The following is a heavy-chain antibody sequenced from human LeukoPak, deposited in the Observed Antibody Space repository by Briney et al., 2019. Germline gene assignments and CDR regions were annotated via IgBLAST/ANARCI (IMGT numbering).Heavy chain of an antibody. CDR2: INPNSGGT. J-gene: IGHJ5*02. Sequence: GASVKVSCKASGYSFTGYYMHWVRQAPGQGLEWMGWINPNSGGTNYAQKFQGWVTMTRDTSISTAYMELSRLRSDDTAVYYCAREEATRGYDFWSGSSTGFDPWGQGTLVTVSS. D-gene: IGHD3-3*01. CDR1: GYSFTGYY. CDR3: AREEATRGYDFWSGSSTGFDP. V-gene: IGHV1-2*04.